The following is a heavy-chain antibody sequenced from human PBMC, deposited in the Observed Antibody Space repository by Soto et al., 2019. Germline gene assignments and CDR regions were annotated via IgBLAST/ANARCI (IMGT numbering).Heavy chain of an antibody. V-gene: IGHV4-38-2*01. Sequence: SETLSLTCGVSGYSITSGFYWGWVRQSPGKGLEWIGSISYSAKTFYNPSLASRLSIAVDASKNQFSLRLTSVTAADTALYYCTRGAGAPWVRFDSWGQGTLVTVSS. J-gene: IGHJ4*02. CDR2: ISYSAKT. CDR3: TRGAGAPWVRFDS. D-gene: IGHD3-22*01. CDR1: GYSITSGFY.